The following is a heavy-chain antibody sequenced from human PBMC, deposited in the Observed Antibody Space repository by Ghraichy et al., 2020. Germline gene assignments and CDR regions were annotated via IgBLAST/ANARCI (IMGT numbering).Heavy chain of an antibody. Sequence: GGSLRLSCAAPGFTFSSYEMNWVRQAPGKGLEWISYINTSGKTKYYADSVRGRFTISRDNAKNSLFLQMNTLRAGDTAVYYCARVGTGYASGWGTYYYYGMDVWGQGTTVTVSS. CDR3: ARVGTGYASGWGTYYYYGMDV. CDR1: GFTFSSYE. J-gene: IGHJ6*02. CDR2: INTSGKTK. V-gene: IGHV3-48*03. D-gene: IGHD6-19*01.